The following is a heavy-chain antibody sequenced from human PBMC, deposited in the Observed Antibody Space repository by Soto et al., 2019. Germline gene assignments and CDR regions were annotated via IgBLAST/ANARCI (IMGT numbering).Heavy chain of an antibody. Sequence: PGGSLRLSCAASGFTFSSYAMHWVRQAPGKGLEWVAVISYDGSNKYYADSVKGRFTISRDNSKNTLYLQMNSLRAEDTAVYYCARGNSEWLSSSDYWGQGTLVTVS. CDR3: ARGNSEWLSSSDY. D-gene: IGHD3-3*01. J-gene: IGHJ4*02. V-gene: IGHV3-30-3*01. CDR2: ISYDGSNK. CDR1: GFTFSSYA.